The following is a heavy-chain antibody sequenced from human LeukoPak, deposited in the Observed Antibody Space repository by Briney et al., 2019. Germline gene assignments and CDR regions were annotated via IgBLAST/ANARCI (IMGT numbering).Heavy chain of an antibody. V-gene: IGHV3-30*03. CDR2: ISYDGSNK. J-gene: IGHJ4*02. CDR1: GFTFSSYG. CDR3: AEGGYSYGSLDY. D-gene: IGHD5-18*01. Sequence: GRSLRLSCAASGFTFSSYGMHWVRQAPGKGLEWVAVISYDGSNKYYADSVKGRFTISRDNSKNTLYLQMNSLRAEDTAVYYCAEGGYSYGSLDYWGQGTLVTVSS.